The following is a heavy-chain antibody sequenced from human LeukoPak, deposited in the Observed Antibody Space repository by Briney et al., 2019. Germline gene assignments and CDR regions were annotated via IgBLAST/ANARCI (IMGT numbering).Heavy chain of an antibody. D-gene: IGHD3-22*01. Sequence: MSGGSLRLSCAASGFTFSSYSMNWVRQAPGKGLEWVSSISSSSSYIYYADSVKGRFTISRDNAKNSLYLQMNSLRAEDTAVYYCARDIPPYYYDSSGYLVDYWGQGTLVTVSS. CDR3: ARDIPPYYYDSSGYLVDY. V-gene: IGHV3-21*01. J-gene: IGHJ4*02. CDR1: GFTFSSYS. CDR2: ISSSSSYI.